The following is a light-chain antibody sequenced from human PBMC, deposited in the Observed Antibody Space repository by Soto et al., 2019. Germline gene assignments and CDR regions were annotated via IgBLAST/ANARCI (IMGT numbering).Light chain of an antibody. CDR2: AAS. J-gene: IGKJ2*01. V-gene: IGKV1-39*01. Sequence: DIKMNQSPSAVSASVGDRVTITCRASQTISTYLNWYQQKPGKAPSLLIYAASSLQSGVPSRFSGSGSGTEFTLTISSLQSEDFAVYYCQQYDEWPPSYTFGQGTKVDIK. CDR3: QQYDEWPPSYT. CDR1: QTISTY.